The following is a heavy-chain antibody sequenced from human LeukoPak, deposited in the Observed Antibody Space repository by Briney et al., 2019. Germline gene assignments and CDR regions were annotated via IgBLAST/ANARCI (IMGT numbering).Heavy chain of an antibody. Sequence: GRSLRLSCAASGFTFSSYGMHWVRQAPGKGLEWVAVIWYDGSNKYYADSVKGRSTISRDNSKNTLYLQMNSLRAEDTAVYYCARDAGSYSDYWGQGTLVTVSS. CDR3: ARDAGSYSDY. CDR2: IWYDGSNK. V-gene: IGHV3-33*01. CDR1: GFTFSSYG. D-gene: IGHD1-26*01. J-gene: IGHJ4*02.